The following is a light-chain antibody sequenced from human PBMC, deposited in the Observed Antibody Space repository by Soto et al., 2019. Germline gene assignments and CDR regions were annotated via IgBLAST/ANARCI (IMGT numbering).Light chain of an antibody. CDR2: EVS. Sequence: QSALTQPPSASGSPGQSVTISCTGTSSDVGNYNYVSWYQQHPGKAPKLMIYEVSKRPSGVPDRFSGSKSGNTASLTVSGLQDEDEAYYYCSSYAGSKTLFGGGTKLTVL. CDR1: SSDVGNYNY. V-gene: IGLV2-8*01. J-gene: IGLJ3*02. CDR3: SSYAGSKTL.